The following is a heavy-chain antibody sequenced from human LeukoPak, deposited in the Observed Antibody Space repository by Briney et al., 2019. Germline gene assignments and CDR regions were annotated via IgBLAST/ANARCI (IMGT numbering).Heavy chain of an antibody. D-gene: IGHD3-10*01. CDR3: ASYGGSGSSQTYYYYYYMDV. J-gene: IGHJ6*03. CDR2: INPNSGGT. CDR1: GYTFTGYY. V-gene: IGHV1-2*06. Sequence: GASVKVSCKASGYTFTGYYMHWVRQAPGQGLEWMGRINPNSGGTDYAQKFQGRVTMTRDTSISTAYMELSRLRSDDTAVYYCASYGGSGSSQTYYYYYYMDVWGKGTTVTVSS.